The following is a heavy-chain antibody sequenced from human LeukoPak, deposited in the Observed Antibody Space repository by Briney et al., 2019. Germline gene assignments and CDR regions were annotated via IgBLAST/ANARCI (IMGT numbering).Heavy chain of an antibody. V-gene: IGHV1-8*02. CDR1: GYTFTGYY. D-gene: IGHD3-22*01. J-gene: IGHJ5*02. CDR3: ARGTYYYDSSANWFDP. Sequence: ASVKVSCKASGYTFTGYYMHWVRQAPGQGLEWMGWINPNSGNTGYAQKFQGRVTMTRNTSISTAYMELSSLRSEDTAVYYCARGTYYYDSSANWFDPWGQGTLVTVSS. CDR2: INPNSGNT.